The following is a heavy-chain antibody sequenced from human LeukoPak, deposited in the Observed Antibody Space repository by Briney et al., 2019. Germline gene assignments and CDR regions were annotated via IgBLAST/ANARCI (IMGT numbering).Heavy chain of an antibody. Sequence: GGSLRLSCAASGFTFSSYWMSWVRQAPGKGLEWEANIKQDGSEKYYVDSVKGRFTISRDNAKNSLYLQMNSLRAEDTAVYYCASRIAAAGAEYFQHWGQGTLVTVSS. CDR2: IKQDGSEK. CDR3: ASRIAAAGAEYFQH. J-gene: IGHJ1*01. CDR1: GFTFSSYW. D-gene: IGHD6-13*01. V-gene: IGHV3-7*03.